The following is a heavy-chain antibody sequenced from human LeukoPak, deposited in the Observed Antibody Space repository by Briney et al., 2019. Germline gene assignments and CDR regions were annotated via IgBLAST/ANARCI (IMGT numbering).Heavy chain of an antibody. D-gene: IGHD2-21*01. V-gene: IGHV4-34*01. J-gene: IGHJ4*02. CDR3: ARPHPYCGGDCYSFDY. CDR1: GGSFSGYY. CDR2: INHSGST. Sequence: SETLSLTCAVYGGSFSGYYWSWIRQPPGKGLEWIGEINHSGSTNYNPSLKSRVTISVDTSKNQFSLKLSSVTAADTAVYYCARPHPYCGGDCYSFDYWGQGTLVTVSS.